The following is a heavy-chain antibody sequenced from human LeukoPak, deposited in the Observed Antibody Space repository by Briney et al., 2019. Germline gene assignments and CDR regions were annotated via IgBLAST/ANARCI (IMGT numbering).Heavy chain of an antibody. V-gene: IGHV4-59*08. CDR1: GGSISSHY. J-gene: IGHJ4*02. CDR2: ICYTGSI. Sequence: SETLSLTCTVSGGSISSHYWSWIRQPPGKALEWIGDICYTGSINYNPSLKSRVTISVDTSKNQFSLKLSSVTAADTAVYYCARTSWVQSSYYFEYWGQGTLVTVSS. CDR3: ARTSWVQSSYYFEY. D-gene: IGHD5-24*01.